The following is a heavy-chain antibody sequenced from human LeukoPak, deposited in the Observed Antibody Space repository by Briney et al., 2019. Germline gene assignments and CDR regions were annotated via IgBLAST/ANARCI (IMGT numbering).Heavy chain of an antibody. CDR1: GFTVSSNH. Sequence: PGGSLRLSCAASGFTVSSNHMSWVRQAPGKGLEWVSVIYSGGSTYYADSVKGRFTISRDNPKNTLYLQMNGLRAEDTAVYYCARDAPRLDYWGQGTLVTVSS. CDR2: IYSGGST. CDR3: ARDAPRLDY. J-gene: IGHJ4*02. V-gene: IGHV3-66*01.